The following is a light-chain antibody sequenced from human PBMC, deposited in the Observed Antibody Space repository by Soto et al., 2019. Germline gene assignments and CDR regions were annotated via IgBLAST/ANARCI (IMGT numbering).Light chain of an antibody. CDR1: QSITNNY. J-gene: IGKJ4*01. CDR3: QQYGYLVT. V-gene: IGKV3-20*01. Sequence: DIVLTQSPGTLSLSPGARATLSCRASQSITNNYLAWYQQKPGRAHRLLIYGASSRATGIPDRFSGSGSGTDFTLTISRLEPEDFAMYYCQQYGYLVTFGGGTKVDIK. CDR2: GAS.